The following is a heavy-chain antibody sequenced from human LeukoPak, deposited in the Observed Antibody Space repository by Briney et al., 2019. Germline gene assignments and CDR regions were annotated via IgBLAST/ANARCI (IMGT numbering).Heavy chain of an antibody. J-gene: IGHJ4*02. CDR2: IYSGGST. CDR1: GFTVSSNY. Sequence: GGSLRLSCAASGFTVSSNYMSWVRQAPGKGLEWVSVIYSGGSTYYADSVKGRFTISRDNSKNTLYLQMNSLRAEDTAVYYCARKRGYSYGWLGIDWGQGTLVTVSS. CDR3: ARKRGYSYGWLGID. V-gene: IGHV3-53*01. D-gene: IGHD5-18*01.